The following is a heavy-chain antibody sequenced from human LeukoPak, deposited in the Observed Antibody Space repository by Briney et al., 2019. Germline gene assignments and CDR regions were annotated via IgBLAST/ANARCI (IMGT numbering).Heavy chain of an antibody. Sequence: GASVKVSCKTSGYTFTDYYIHWVQQAPGKGLEWMGRIDPEDDETKYAEKFQGRLTITADTSTDTAYMELSSLRSEDTAIYYCARDRKKIVDLYSSSWYAVDWFDPWGQGTLVTVSS. CDR2: IDPEDDET. CDR1: GYTFTDYY. J-gene: IGHJ5*02. V-gene: IGHV1-69-2*01. D-gene: IGHD6-13*01. CDR3: ARDRKKIVDLYSSSWYAVDWFDP.